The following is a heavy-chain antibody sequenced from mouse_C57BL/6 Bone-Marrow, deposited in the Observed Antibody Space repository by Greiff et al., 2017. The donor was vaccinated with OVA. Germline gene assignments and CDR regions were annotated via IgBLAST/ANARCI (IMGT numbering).Heavy chain of an antibody. V-gene: IGHV1-55*01. CDR3: AVGGLFSAWFAY. Sequence: QVQLQQPGAELVKPGASVKMSCKASGYTFTSYWITWVKQRPGQGLEWIGDIYPGSGSTNYNEKFKSKATLTVDTSSSTAYMQLSSLTSEDSAVYYGAVGGLFSAWFAYWGQGTLVTVSA. CDR1: GYTFTSYW. D-gene: IGHD6-5*01. J-gene: IGHJ3*01. CDR2: IYPGSGST.